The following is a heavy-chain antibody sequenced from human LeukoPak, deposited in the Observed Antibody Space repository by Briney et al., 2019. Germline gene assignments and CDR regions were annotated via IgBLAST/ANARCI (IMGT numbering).Heavy chain of an antibody. D-gene: IGHD3-10*01. Sequence: SETLSLTCTVSGGSISSYYWSWIRQPPGKGLEWTGYIYYSGSTNYNPSLKSRVTISVDTSKNQFSLKLTSVTAADTAVYYCARDSGTSGEVKFDPWGQGALVTVSS. CDR2: IYYSGST. V-gene: IGHV4-59*01. CDR3: ARDSGTSGEVKFDP. CDR1: GGSISSYY. J-gene: IGHJ5*02.